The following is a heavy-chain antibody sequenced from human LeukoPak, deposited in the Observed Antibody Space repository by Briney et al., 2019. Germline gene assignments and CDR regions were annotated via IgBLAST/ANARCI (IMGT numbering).Heavy chain of an antibody. J-gene: IGHJ4*02. CDR3: ATEDGVN. V-gene: IGHV1-2*06. CDR1: GYTFTDYY. D-gene: IGHD3-10*01. CDR2: INPSNSGT. Sequence: ASVKVSCKGSGYTFTDYYIHWVRQAPGQGLEWMGRINPSNSGTNYAQKFQGRVTMTRDTSISTAYMELSRLRSDDTAVYYCATEDGVNWGQGTLVTVSS.